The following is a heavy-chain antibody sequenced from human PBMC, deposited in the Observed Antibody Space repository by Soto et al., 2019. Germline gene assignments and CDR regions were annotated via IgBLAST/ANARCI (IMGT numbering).Heavy chain of an antibody. J-gene: IGHJ4*02. Sequence: GGSLRLSCVASGFSFSNYNMNWVRQAPGKGLEWVAVISRDGSNKYYVDSVKGRFTISRDNSKDTVYLQMNSLRDEDSAMFYCARSRSGAVADSFDFWGQGTLVTVSS. CDR3: ARSRSGAVADSFDF. CDR1: GFSFSNYN. D-gene: IGHD3-10*01. V-gene: IGHV3-30*03. CDR2: ISRDGSNK.